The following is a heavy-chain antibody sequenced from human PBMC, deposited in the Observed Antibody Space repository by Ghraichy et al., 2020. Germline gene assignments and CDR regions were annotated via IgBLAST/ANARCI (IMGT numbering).Heavy chain of an antibody. V-gene: IGHV4-30-2*01. CDR2: IYHSGST. CDR1: GGSISSGGYS. CDR3: ASGVGPYYYENWFDP. J-gene: IGHJ5*02. D-gene: IGHD3-22*01. Sequence: SETLSLTCAVSGGSISSGGYSWSWIRQPPGKGLEWIGYIYHSGSTYYNPSLKSRVTISVDRSKNQFSLKLSSVTAADTAVYYCASGVGPYYYENWFDPWGQGTLVTVSS.